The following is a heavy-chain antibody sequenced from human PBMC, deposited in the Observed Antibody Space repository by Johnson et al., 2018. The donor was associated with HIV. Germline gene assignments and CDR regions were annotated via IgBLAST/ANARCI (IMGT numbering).Heavy chain of an antibody. V-gene: IGHV3-30-3*02. J-gene: IGHJ3*02. Sequence: AAGGVTFSSHAMHWVRQAPGKGLDWVTVISYDGSNKYYADSVKGRFTISRDNSKNTLYLQMYSLRAEDTAVYYCAKDLSYPKTRAFDIWGQGTMVTVSS. CDR2: ISYDGSNK. CDR3: AKDLSYPKTRAFDI. D-gene: IGHD2/OR15-2a*01. CDR1: GVTFSSHA.